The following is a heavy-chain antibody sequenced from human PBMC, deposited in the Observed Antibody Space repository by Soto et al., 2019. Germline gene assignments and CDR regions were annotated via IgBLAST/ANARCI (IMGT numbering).Heavy chain of an antibody. Sequence: ASVKVSCKASGYTFTSYAMHWVRQAPGQRLEWMGWISAYNGNTKYAQKLQGRVTMTRNTSISTAYMELSSLRSEDTAVYYCARERGGYSDYWGQGTLVTVSS. V-gene: IGHV1-3*01. J-gene: IGHJ4*02. CDR3: ARERGGYSDY. CDR1: GYTFTSYA. CDR2: ISAYNGNT. D-gene: IGHD5-12*01.